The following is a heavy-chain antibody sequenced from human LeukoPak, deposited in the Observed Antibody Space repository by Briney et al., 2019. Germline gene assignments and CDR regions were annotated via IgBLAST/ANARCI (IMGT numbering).Heavy chain of an antibody. CDR3: TTGADW. V-gene: IGHV3-15*01. CDR2: IKSKTDGGTT. J-gene: IGHJ4*02. CDR1: GFTVSSNY. Sequence: PGGSLRLSCAASGFTVSSNYMSWARQAPGRGLEWVGRIKSKTDGGTTDYAAPVKGRFTISRDDSKNTLYLQMNSLKTEDTAVYYCTTGADWGGQGTLVTVSS. D-gene: IGHD3-9*01.